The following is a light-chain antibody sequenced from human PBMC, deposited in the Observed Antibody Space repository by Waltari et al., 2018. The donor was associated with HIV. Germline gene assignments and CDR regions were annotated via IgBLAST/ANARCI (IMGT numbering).Light chain of an antibody. Sequence: HSALTQPASVSGSPGQSITISCTGASSDVGNYNLVSWYQQHPGKAPKLIIYEVTKRPSGISNRFSGSKSGNTASLTISGLQAKDEADYYCCSYAGSPYVLGSGTKVTVL. CDR1: SSDVGNYNL. V-gene: IGLV2-23*02. CDR3: CSYAGSPYV. J-gene: IGLJ1*01. CDR2: EVT.